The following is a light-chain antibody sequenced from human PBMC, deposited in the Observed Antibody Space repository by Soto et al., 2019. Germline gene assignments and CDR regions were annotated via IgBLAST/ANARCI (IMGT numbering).Light chain of an antibody. CDR3: QSYDSSLSGGV. J-gene: IGLJ3*02. CDR2: GNS. Sequence: QSVLTQPPSVSGAPGQRVTISCTGSSSNIGAGYDVHWYQQLPGTAPKLLMYGNSNRPSGVPDRFSGSKSGTSASLAITGLQAEDEADHYCQSYDSSLSGGVFGGGTKVTVL. V-gene: IGLV1-40*01. CDR1: SSNIGAGYD.